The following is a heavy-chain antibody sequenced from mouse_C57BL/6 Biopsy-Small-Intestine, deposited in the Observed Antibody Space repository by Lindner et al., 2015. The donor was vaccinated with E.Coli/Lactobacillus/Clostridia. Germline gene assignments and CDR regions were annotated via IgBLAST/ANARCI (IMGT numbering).Heavy chain of an antibody. CDR1: GYSFTDYN. CDR2: INPNYGIS. V-gene: IGHV1-39*01. D-gene: IGHD4-1*01. CDR3: ATNWAYAMDY. J-gene: IGHJ4*01. Sequence: VQLQESGPELVKPGASVKISCKASGYSFTDYNMNWVKQNNGKSLEWIGVINPNYGISSYNQKFKGKATLTVDQSSSTAYMQLNSLTSEDSAVYYCATNWAYAMDYWGQGTSVTVPS.